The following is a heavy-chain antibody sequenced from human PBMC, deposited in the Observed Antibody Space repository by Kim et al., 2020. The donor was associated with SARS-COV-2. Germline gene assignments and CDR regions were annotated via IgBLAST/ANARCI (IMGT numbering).Heavy chain of an antibody. D-gene: IGHD3-22*01. CDR2: INNHGDNT. CDR3: VRYDMAGSFDS. J-gene: IGHJ4*02. CDR1: GFTFSRHV. Sequence: GGSLRLSCSASGFTFSRHVMHWVRHIPGKGLEYVSLINNHGDNTRYTDSLNGRFTISRDNSENMLFLQMASLTPEDTAVYYCVRYDMAGSFDSWGQGTLVTVSS. V-gene: IGHV3-64D*09.